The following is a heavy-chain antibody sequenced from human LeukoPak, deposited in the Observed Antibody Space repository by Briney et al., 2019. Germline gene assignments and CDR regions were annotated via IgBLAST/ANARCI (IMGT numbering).Heavy chain of an antibody. J-gene: IGHJ4*02. CDR1: GYTLTELS. Sequence: ASVKVSCKASGYTLTELSMHWVRQAPGKGLEWMGGFDPEDGETIYAQKFQGRVTMTEDTSTDTAYMELSSLRSEDTAVYYCATGAPTQVWYSIWFDYWGQGTLVTVSS. D-gene: IGHD2-15*01. V-gene: IGHV1-24*01. CDR3: ATGAPTQVWYSIWFDY. CDR2: FDPEDGET.